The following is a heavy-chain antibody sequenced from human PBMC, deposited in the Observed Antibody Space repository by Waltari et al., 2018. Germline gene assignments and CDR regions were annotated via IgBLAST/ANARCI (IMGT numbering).Heavy chain of an antibody. CDR2: ILHSGTT. J-gene: IGHJ4*02. D-gene: IGHD3-22*01. V-gene: IGHV4-34*12. CDR3: ARGDLHYGSSGFFY. CDR1: GGSFNDYY. Sequence: QVQLHQWGEGLLKPSETLSLTCGVSGGSFNDYYWTWIRQPPGKGREWIREILHSGTTDYSPSRNSRLTMSVDTSKMQVSLKMSSVTAADSAVYYCARGDLHYGSSGFFYWGQGALVTVSS.